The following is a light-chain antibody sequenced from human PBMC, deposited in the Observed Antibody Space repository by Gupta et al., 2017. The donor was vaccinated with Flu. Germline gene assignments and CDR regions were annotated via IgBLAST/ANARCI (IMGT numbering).Light chain of an antibody. CDR2: DVS. V-gene: IGLV2-14*04. J-gene: IGLJ2*01. CDR1: TSDVGGYNS. Sequence: TISCTGTTSDVGGYNSVSWYQQRPGTAPKLMIYDVSNRPSGISNRFSGSKSGNTASLTISGLQAEDEADYYCSSYTSVSTLVVAFGGGTKLTVL. CDR3: SSYTSVSTLVVA.